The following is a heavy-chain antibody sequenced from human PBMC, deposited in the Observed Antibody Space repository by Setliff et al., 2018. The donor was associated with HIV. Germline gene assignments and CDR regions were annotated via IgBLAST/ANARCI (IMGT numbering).Heavy chain of an antibody. D-gene: IGHD3-3*01. CDR1: GYTFTDYY. V-gene: IGHV1-69-2*01. CDR2: VDPEDGEK. CDR3: ATSPWTEVSVSSY. Sequence: ASVKVSCKASGYTFTDYYIHWVQQAPGKGLEWMGRVDPEDGEKMYAEKFQGRVTITADTPTDTAHMELSSLRSEDTAVYYCATSPWTEVSVSSYWGQGTLVTVSS. J-gene: IGHJ4*02.